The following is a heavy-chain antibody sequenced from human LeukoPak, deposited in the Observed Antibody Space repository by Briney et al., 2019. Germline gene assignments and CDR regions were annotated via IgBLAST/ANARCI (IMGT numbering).Heavy chain of an antibody. CDR1: GGSFSGYY. Sequence: SETLSLTCAVYGGSFSGYYWSWIRQPPGKGLEWIGEINHSGSTNYNPSLKSRVTISVDTSKNQFSLKLSSVTAADTAVYYCAIAFHKDAFDVWGQGTMVTVSS. D-gene: IGHD2-21*01. CDR2: INHSGST. V-gene: IGHV4-34*01. J-gene: IGHJ3*01. CDR3: AIAFHKDAFDV.